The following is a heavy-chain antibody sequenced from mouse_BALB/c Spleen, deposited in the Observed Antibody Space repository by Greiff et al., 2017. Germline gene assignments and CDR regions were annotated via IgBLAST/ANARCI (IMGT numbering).Heavy chain of an antibody. CDR3: TRGRGYDDAMDY. V-gene: IGHV1S81*02. J-gene: IGHJ4*01. Sequence: VQLQQSGAELVKPGASVKLSCKASGYTFTSYYMYWVKQRPGQGLEWIGEINPSNGGTNFNEKFKSKATLTVDKSSSTAYMQLSSLTSEDSAVYYCTRGRGYDDAMDYWGQGTSVTVSS. CDR2: INPSNGGT. D-gene: IGHD2-14*01. CDR1: GYTFTSYY.